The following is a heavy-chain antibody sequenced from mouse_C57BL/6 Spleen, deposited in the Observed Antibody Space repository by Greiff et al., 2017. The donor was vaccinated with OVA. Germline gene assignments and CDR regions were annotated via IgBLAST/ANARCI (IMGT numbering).Heavy chain of an antibody. CDR1: GYTFTSYW. J-gene: IGHJ1*03. Sequence: QVQLQQPGAELVKPGASVKLSCKASGYTFTSYWMHWVKQRPGQGLEWIGMIHPNSGSTNYNEKFKSKATLTVDKSSSTAYMQLSSLTSEDSAVDYCARGGLTGTNWYFDVWGTGTTVTVSS. CDR3: ARGGLTGTNWYFDV. CDR2: IHPNSGST. V-gene: IGHV1-64*01. D-gene: IGHD4-1*01.